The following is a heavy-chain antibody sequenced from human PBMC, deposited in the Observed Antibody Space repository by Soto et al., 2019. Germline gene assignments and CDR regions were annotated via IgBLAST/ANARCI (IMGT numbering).Heavy chain of an antibody. D-gene: IGHD2-15*01. CDR2: IIPIFGTA. CDR1: GGTFSSYA. J-gene: IGHJ6*02. Sequence: GASVKVSCKASGGTFSSYAISWVRQAPGQGLEWMGGIIPIFGTANYAQKFQGRVTITADESTSTAYMELSSLRSEDTAVYYCARYCSGGSCLGPSVYYYGMDVWGQGTTVTVSS. CDR3: ARYCSGGSCLGPSVYYYGMDV. V-gene: IGHV1-69*13.